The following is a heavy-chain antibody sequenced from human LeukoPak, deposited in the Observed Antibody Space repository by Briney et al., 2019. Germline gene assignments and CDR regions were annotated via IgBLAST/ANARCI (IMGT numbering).Heavy chain of an antibody. CDR3: ARGDSTEYFQH. V-gene: IGHV1-2*02. D-gene: IGHD2-15*01. CDR1: GYTFTGYY. CDR2: IRPNSGGT. J-gene: IGHJ1*01. Sequence: EASVKVSCKASGYTFTGYYIHWVRQAPGQGPEWMGWIRPNSGGTNYEQKFQGRVTMTRGTSISTAYMELSRLRSDDTAVYYCARGDSTEYFQHWGQGTLVTVSS.